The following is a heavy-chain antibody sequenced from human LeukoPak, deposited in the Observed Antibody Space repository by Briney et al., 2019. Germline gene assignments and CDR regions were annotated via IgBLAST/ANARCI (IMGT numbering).Heavy chain of an antibody. CDR3: ASPRDYYDSRNLLGY. V-gene: IGHV1-69*13. CDR1: GGTFSSYA. CDR2: IIPIFGTA. Sequence: GASVKVSCKASGGTFSSYAISWVRQAPGQGLEWMGGIIPIFGTANYAQKFQGRVTITADESTSTAYMELSSLRSEDTAVYYCASPRDYYDSRNLLGYWGQGTLVTVSS. J-gene: IGHJ4*02. D-gene: IGHD3-22*01.